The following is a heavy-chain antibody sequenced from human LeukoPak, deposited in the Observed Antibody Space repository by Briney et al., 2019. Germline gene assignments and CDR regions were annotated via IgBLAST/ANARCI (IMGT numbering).Heavy chain of an antibody. D-gene: IGHD6-19*01. Sequence: GGSLRLSCAASGFTFSSYAMSWVRQAPGKGLEWVSAISGSGGSTYYADSVKGRFTISRDNSKNTLYLQMNSLRAEDTAVYYCAKDGSTWYSSGWYTDYCGQGTLATVSS. CDR1: GFTFSSYA. CDR3: AKDGSTWYSSGWYTDY. J-gene: IGHJ4*02. CDR2: ISGSGGST. V-gene: IGHV3-23*01.